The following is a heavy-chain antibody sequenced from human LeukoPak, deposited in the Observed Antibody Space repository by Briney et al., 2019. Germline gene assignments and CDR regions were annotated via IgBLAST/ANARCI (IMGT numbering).Heavy chain of an antibody. J-gene: IGHJ6*03. CDR2: ISTSGSII. V-gene: IGHV3-11*04. D-gene: IGHD5-18*01. Sequence: GGSLRLSCTASGFTFSDYYMNWVRQAPGKGLEWVSHISTSGSIIHYADSVEGRFTISRDNAKNSLYLQMNSLRAEDTALYYCARDATTQVGYVYMDVWGKGTTVTISS. CDR3: ARDATTQVGYVYMDV. CDR1: GFTFSDYY.